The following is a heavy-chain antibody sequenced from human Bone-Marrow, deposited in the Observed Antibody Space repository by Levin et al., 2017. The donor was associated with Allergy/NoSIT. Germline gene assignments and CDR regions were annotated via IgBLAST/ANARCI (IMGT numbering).Heavy chain of an antibody. CDR2: INKDGSEE. D-gene: IGHD3-22*01. CDR1: GFTFSNYW. V-gene: IGHV3-7*01. J-gene: IGHJ4*02. Sequence: GGSLRLSCAASGFTFSNYWMSWVRQAPGKGLEWVANINKDGSEEFYVDSVKGRFTISRDNAKNSLDLQMNSLRAEDTAVYFCARDRTVSYYYDSSGLGEWGQGTRVTVSS. CDR3: ARDRTVSYYYDSSGLGE.